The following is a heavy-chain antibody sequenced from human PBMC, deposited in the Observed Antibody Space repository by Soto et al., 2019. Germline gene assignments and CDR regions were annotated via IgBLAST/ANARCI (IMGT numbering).Heavy chain of an antibody. Sequence: PGGSLRLSCAASGFTFSSYAMNWFRQAPGKGLEWVGFIRSKAYGGTTEYAASVKGRFTISRDDSKSIAYLQMNSLKTEDTAVYYCTRITTSYMVPYWGQGTLVTVSS. CDR3: TRITTSYMVPY. V-gene: IGHV3-49*03. J-gene: IGHJ4*02. CDR1: GFTFSSYA. CDR2: IRSKAYGGTT. D-gene: IGHD3-10*01.